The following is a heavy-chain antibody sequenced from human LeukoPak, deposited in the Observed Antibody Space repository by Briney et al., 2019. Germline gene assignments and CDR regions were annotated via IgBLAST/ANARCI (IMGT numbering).Heavy chain of an antibody. Sequence: GGSLRLSCAASGFTFSSYAMSWVRQAPGKGLEWVSAISGSGGSTYYADSVKGRFTISRDNSKNTLYLQMNSLRAEDTAVYYCASATSRANMITFGGVIEGDYWGQGTLVTVSS. CDR3: ASATSRANMITFGGVIEGDY. CDR2: ISGSGGST. V-gene: IGHV3-23*01. D-gene: IGHD3-16*01. CDR1: GFTFSSYA. J-gene: IGHJ4*02.